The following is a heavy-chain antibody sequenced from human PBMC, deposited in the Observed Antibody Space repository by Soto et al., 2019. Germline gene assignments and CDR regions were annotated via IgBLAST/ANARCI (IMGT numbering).Heavy chain of an antibody. CDR2: INAGNGNT. Sequence: ASVKVSCKASGYTFTSYAMHWVRQAPGQRLEWMGWINAGNGNTKYSQKFQGRVTITRDTSASTAYIELSSLRSEDTAVYFFASDLFSSPLLLYGSGRSFGYWGKGPLVTVSS. CDR3: ASDLFSSPLLLYGSGRSFGY. V-gene: IGHV1-3*01. J-gene: IGHJ4*02. D-gene: IGHD3-10*01. CDR1: GYTFTSYA.